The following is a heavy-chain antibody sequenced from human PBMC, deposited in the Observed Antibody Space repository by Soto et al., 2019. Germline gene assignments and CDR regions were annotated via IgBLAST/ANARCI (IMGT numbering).Heavy chain of an antibody. V-gene: IGHV2-70*01. CDR3: PPTMGIEAAATTLPFGY. CDR2: IDWDDDK. J-gene: IGHJ4*02. D-gene: IGHD6-13*01. CDR1: VFSLITSGMC. Sequence: GPTLVNPAHTLTLTCTFSVFSLITSGMCVSWIRQPPVKALEWLALIDWDDDKYYSTSLNTRLTISKDTSKNQMVLTMTNMDSLDTPPYHSPPTMGIEAAATTLPFGYWRRGTLV.